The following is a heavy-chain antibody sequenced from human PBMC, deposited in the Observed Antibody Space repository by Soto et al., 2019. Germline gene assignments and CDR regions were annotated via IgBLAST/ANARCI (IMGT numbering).Heavy chain of an antibody. V-gene: IGHV4-39*01. D-gene: IGHD6-6*01. CDR3: ARHSNRVLFDY. CDR1: GGSISSSSYY. Sequence: SETLSLTCTVSGGSISSSSYYWGWIRQPPGKGLEWIGSIYYSGSTYYNPSLKSRITISVDTSKNQFSLKLSSVTAADTATYYCARHSNRVLFDYWGQGTLVTVSS. J-gene: IGHJ4*02. CDR2: IYYSGST.